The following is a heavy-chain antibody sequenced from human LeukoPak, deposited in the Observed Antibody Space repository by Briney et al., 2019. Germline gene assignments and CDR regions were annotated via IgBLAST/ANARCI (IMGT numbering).Heavy chain of an antibody. CDR3: ARLPSYQLPQMYYFDY. J-gene: IGHJ4*02. V-gene: IGHV4-39*01. CDR1: GGSIGSSSYY. D-gene: IGHD2-2*01. Sequence: SPTLSLTCTVSGGSIGSSSYYWGWIRPPPGKGLEWIGSIYYSVSTYYNPSIKSRVTISVDTSKNQFSLKLSSVTAADTAVYYCARLPSYQLPQMYYFDYWGQGTLVTVSS. CDR2: IYYSVST.